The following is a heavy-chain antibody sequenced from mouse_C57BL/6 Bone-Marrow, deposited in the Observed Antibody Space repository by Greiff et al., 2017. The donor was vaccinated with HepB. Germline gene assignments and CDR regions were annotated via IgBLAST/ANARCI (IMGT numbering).Heavy chain of an antibody. D-gene: IGHD2-3*01. J-gene: IGHJ2*01. CDR1: GYTFTSYW. V-gene: IGHV1-64*01. CDR2: IHPNSGST. CDR3: ARSDGYYLYYFDY. Sequence: QLQQPGAELVKPGASVKLSCKASGYTFTSYWMHWVKQRPGQGLEWIGMIHPNSGSTNYNEKFKSKATLTVDKSSSTAYMQLSSLTSEDSAVYYCARSDGYYLYYFDYWGQGTTLTVSS.